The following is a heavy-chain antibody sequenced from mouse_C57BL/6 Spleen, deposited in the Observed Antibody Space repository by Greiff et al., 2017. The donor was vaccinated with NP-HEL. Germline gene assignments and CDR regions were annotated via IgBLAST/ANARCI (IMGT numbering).Heavy chain of an antibody. J-gene: IGHJ4*01. V-gene: IGHV3-6*01. Sequence: EVQLQESGPGLVKPSQSLSLTCSVTGYSITSGYYWNWIRQFPGNKLEWMGYISYDGSNNYNPSLKNRISITRDTSKNQFFLKLNSVTTEDTATYYCARAYYSNYGRNYYAMDYWGQGTSVTVSS. D-gene: IGHD2-5*01. CDR1: GYSITSGYY. CDR2: ISYDGSN. CDR3: ARAYYSNYGRNYYAMDY.